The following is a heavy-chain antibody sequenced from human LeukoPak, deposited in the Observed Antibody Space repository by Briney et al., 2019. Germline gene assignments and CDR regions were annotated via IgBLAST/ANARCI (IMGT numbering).Heavy chain of an antibody. J-gene: IGHJ6*02. CDR1: GFTFSSYA. CDR2: ISGSGGST. V-gene: IGHV3-23*01. CDR3: AKVSSRLLWFGEPYGMDV. Sequence: GGSLRLSSAASGFTFSSYAMSWVRQAPGKGLEWVSAISGSGGSTYYADSVKGRFTISRDNSKNTLYLQMNSLRAEDTAVYYCAKVSSRLLWFGEPYGMDVWGQGTTVTVSS. D-gene: IGHD3-10*01.